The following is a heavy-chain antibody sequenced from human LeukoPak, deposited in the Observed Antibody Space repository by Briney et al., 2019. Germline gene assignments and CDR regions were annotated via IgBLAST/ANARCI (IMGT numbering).Heavy chain of an antibody. CDR1: GGTFSSYA. CDR3: ARGDSSSWYLGYYYMDA. Sequence: GASVKVSCKASGGTFSSYAISWVRQAPGQGLEWMGGIIPIFGTANYAQKFQGRVTITTDESTSTAYMELSSLRSEDTAVYYCARGDSSSWYLGYYYMDAWGKGTTVTVSS. D-gene: IGHD6-13*01. V-gene: IGHV1-69*05. J-gene: IGHJ6*03. CDR2: IIPIFGTA.